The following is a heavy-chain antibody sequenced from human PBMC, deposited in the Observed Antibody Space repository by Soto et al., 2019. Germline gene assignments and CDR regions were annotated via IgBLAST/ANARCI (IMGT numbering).Heavy chain of an antibody. V-gene: IGHV1-18*01. CDR1: GYTFINYG. CDR2: ITPYNGNT. Sequence: QVQLVQSGAEVKKPGASVKVSCKASGYTFINYGITWVRQAPGQGLEWMGWITPYNGNTNYAQKLQGRVTMTTDTTTSTASMELRSLGSDGTAVYYCGKGEGFLDYWGQGTLVTVSS. J-gene: IGHJ4*02. CDR3: GKGEGFLDY. D-gene: IGHD2-15*01.